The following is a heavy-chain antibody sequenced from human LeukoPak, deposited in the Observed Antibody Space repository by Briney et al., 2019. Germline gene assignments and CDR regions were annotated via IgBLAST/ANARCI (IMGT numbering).Heavy chain of an antibody. D-gene: IGHD2-2*01. J-gene: IGHJ6*02. CDR1: GDSISSSRHS. CDR3: VRIYCTSTSYYGDSYYGMDV. CDR2: ISYSGST. Sequence: SETLSLTCTVSGDSISSSRHSWRWIRQPPGKGLEWIGSISYSGSTYYNPSLKTRVTMSVDTSENQFSLKLSSVTAADSTVYYCVRIYCTSTSYYGDSYYGMDVWGQGTTVTVSS. V-gene: IGHV4-39*01.